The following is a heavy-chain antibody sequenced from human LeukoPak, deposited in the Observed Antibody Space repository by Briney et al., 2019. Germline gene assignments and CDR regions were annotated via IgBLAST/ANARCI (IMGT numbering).Heavy chain of an antibody. D-gene: IGHD5-18*01. CDR1: GYSFTSYW. CDR2: IYPGDSDT. Sequence: GESLKISCKASGYSFTSYWIGWVRQMPGKGLEWMGIIYPGDSDTRYSPSFQGQVTISADKSISTAYLQWSSLKASDTAMYYCARHASGGYSYGYFDYWGQGTLVTVSS. J-gene: IGHJ4*02. CDR3: ARHASGGYSYGYFDY. V-gene: IGHV5-51*01.